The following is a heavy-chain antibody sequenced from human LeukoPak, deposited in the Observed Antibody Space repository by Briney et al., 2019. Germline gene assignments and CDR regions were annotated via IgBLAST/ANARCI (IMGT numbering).Heavy chain of an antibody. J-gene: IGHJ5*02. CDR2: IYYSGST. CDR1: GGSISSYY. Sequence: SETLSLTCTVSGGSISSYYWSWIRQPPAKGLEWIGYIYYSGSTNYNPSLKSRVTISVDTSKNQFSLKLSSVTAADTAVYYCARAGGVYERSSWYLDWFDPWGQGTLGTVSS. D-gene: IGHD6-13*01. CDR3: ARAGGVYERSSWYLDWFDP. V-gene: IGHV4-59*01.